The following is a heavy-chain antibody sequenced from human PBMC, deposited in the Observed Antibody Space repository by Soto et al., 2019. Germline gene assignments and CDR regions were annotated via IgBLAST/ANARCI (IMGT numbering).Heavy chain of an antibody. V-gene: IGHV4-59*01. J-gene: IGHJ2*01. CDR2: IYYSGST. CDR3: ARGSHRYDFWSGYYNWYFDL. Sequence: SETLSLTCTVSGGSISSYYWSWIRQPPGKGQEWIGYIYYSGSTNYNPSLKIRVTISVDTSKNQFFLKLSSVTAADTAVYYCARGSHRYDFWSGYYNWYFDLWGRGTLVTVGS. D-gene: IGHD3-3*01. CDR1: GGSISSYY.